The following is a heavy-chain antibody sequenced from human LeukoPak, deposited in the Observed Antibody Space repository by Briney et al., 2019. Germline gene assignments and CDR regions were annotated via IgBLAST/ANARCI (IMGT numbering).Heavy chain of an antibody. V-gene: IGHV1-2*02. J-gene: IGHJ6*03. CDR1: GYTFTGYY. Sequence: ASVKVSCKASGYTFTGYYMHWVRQAPRQGLEWMGWINPNSGGTNYAQKFQGRVTMTRDTSISTAYMELSRLRSDDTAVYYCARAGPQDYYYYYMDVWGKGTTVTVSS. CDR3: ARAGPQDYYYYYMDV. CDR2: INPNSGGT.